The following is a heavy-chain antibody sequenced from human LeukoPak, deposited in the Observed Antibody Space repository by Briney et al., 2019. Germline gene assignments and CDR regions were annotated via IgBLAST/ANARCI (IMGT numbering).Heavy chain of an antibody. CDR3: ARVPPSAHQLLSSDY. CDR1: GYTFTNYG. V-gene: IGHV1-18*04. D-gene: IGHD2-2*01. Sequence: ASVKVSCKASGYTFTNYGISWVRQPPAQGLEWMSWISANSGETRYAQNFQGRVTMTTDTSTTTAYMELRSLRSDDTAVYYCARVPPSAHQLLSSDYWGQGTQVTVFS. J-gene: IGHJ4*02. CDR2: ISANSGET.